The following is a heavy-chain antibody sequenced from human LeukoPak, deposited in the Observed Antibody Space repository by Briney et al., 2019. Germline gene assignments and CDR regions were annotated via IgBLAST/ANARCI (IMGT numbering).Heavy chain of an antibody. V-gene: IGHV1-69*01. CDR2: IIPIFGTA. D-gene: IGHD2-21*02. CDR3: RVVVTAMGYFDY. CDR1: GGTFSSYA. Sequence: SVKVSCKASGGTFSSYAISWVRQAPGQGLEWMGGIIPIFGTANYAQKFQGRVTITADESTSTAYMELSSLRSEDTAVYYRRVVVTAMGYFDYWGQGTLVTVSS. J-gene: IGHJ4*02.